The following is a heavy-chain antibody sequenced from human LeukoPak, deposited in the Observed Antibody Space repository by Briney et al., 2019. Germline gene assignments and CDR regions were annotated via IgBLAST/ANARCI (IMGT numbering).Heavy chain of an antibody. J-gene: IGHJ4*02. V-gene: IGHV5-51*01. CDR1: GYKFSSYW. D-gene: IGHD5-18*01. Sequence: GESLKISCKTSGYKFSSYWIGWVRQMPGKGLEWMGIISPGDSDARYSPSFQGQVTMSVDNFISTAYLQWDSLKASGTAMYYCARIYTYGYSVGDYWGQGTQATVSS. CDR2: ISPGDSDA. CDR3: ARIYTYGYSVGDY.